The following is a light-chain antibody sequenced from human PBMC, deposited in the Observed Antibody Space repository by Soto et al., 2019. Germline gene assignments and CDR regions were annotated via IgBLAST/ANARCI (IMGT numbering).Light chain of an antibody. CDR2: LNSDGSH. CDR3: QTWGTGIWV. J-gene: IGLJ3*02. CDR1: SGHSSYA. V-gene: IGLV4-69*01. Sequence: QLVLTQSPSASASLGASVKLTCTLSSGHSSYAIAWHQQQPEKGHRYLMKLNSDGSHSKGDGIPDRFSGSSSGAERYLTISSLQSEDEADYYCQTWGTGIWVFGGGTKVTVL.